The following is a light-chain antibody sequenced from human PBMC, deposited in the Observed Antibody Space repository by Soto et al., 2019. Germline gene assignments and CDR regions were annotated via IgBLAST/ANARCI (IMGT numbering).Light chain of an antibody. CDR1: SGHSSYA. J-gene: IGLJ2*01. V-gene: IGLV4-69*01. CDR2: LNSDGSH. CDR3: QTWGTGSPVV. Sequence: QSVLTQSPAASASLGASVKLTCTLSSGHSSYAIAWHQQQPEKGPRYLMKLNSDGSHSKGDGIPDRFSGSSSGAERYLTISILQSEDEADYYCQTWGTGSPVVFGGGTQLTVL.